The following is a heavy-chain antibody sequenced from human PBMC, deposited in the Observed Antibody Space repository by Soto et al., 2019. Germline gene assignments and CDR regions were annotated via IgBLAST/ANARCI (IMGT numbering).Heavy chain of an antibody. CDR1: GFTFTRYS. Sequence: ALRLSCAASGFTFTRYSMNWVRQAPGKGLEWVSSISSTTNYIYYGDSMKGRFTISRDNAKNSLYLEMNSLRAEDTAVYYCARESEDLTSNFDYWGQGTLVTVSS. V-gene: IGHV3-21*06. J-gene: IGHJ4*02. CDR2: ISSTTNYI. CDR3: ARESEDLTSNFDY.